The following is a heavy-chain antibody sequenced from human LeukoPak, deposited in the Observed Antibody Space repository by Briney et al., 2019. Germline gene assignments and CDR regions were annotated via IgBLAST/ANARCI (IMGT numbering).Heavy chain of an antibody. CDR2: IYPVHSDP. CDR1: GCRFTSYW. Sequence: GGALETSWKGPGCRFTSYWIGWVRPVPGKGLEGVGIIYPVHSDPRYRPSFQGQVPISADKSLSTAYLQWSSLKASDTAMYYCARVTSYYYYYMDLWGKGTTVTVSS. V-gene: IGHV5-51*01. CDR3: ARVTSYYYYYMDL. J-gene: IGHJ6*03.